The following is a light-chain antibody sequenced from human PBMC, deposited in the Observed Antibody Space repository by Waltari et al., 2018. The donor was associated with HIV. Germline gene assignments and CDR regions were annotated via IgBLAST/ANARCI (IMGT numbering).Light chain of an antibody. CDR2: EDN. J-gene: IGLJ2*01. CDR3: QSYDTTTPLV. Sequence: NFMLTQPHSVSESPGKTVSISCTRSSGSIASSYVQWYQQRPGSSPTAVIFEDNQRPSGVPERFSGSIDSSSNSASLTISGLKTEDEADYYCQSYDTTTPLVFGGGTRLTVL. CDR1: SGSIASSY. V-gene: IGLV6-57*01.